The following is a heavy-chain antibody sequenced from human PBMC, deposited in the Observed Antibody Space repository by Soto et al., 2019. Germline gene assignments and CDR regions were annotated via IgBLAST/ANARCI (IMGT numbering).Heavy chain of an antibody. Sequence: SETLSLTCTVSGGSISSGGYYWSWIRQHPWKGLEWIGYIYYSGSTYYNLSLKSRVTISVDTSKNQFSLKLSSVTAADTAVYYCARAGGMLGSSYYYDSSGPEQYAFDIWGQGXMVTV. CDR3: ARAGGMLGSSYYYDSSGPEQYAFDI. D-gene: IGHD3-22*01. V-gene: IGHV4-31*03. J-gene: IGHJ3*02. CDR2: IYYSGST. CDR1: GGSISSGGYY.